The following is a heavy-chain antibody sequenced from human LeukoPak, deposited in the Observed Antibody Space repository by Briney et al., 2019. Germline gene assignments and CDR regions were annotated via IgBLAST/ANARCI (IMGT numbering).Heavy chain of an antibody. CDR3: ARWARGYFDWFFDY. CDR1: GFTFSSYW. CDR2: INSDGSST. D-gene: IGHD3-9*01. V-gene: IGHV3-74*01. Sequence: GGSLRLSCAASGFTFSSYWMHWVRQAPGKGLVWVSRINSDGSSTSYADSVKGRFTISRDNAKNTLYLQMNSLRAEDTAVYYCARWARGYFDWFFDYWGQGILVTVSS. J-gene: IGHJ4*02.